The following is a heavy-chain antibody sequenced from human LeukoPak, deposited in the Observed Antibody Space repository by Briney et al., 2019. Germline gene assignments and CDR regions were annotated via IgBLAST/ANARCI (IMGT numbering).Heavy chain of an antibody. CDR3: AKVTGSGSYLADAFDI. Sequence: GGSLRLSCAASRLTFSSYGMNWVRQAPGKGLEWVSAISGSGDSTYHADSVRGRFTVSRDNSKNTLYLQMKSLSAEDTAVYYCAKVTGSGSYLADAFDIWGHGTVVTVSS. V-gene: IGHV3-23*01. D-gene: IGHD3-10*01. J-gene: IGHJ3*02. CDR1: RLTFSSYG. CDR2: ISGSGDST.